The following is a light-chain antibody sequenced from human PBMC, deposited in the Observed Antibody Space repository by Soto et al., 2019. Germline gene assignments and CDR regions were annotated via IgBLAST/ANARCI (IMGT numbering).Light chain of an antibody. CDR2: GNN. J-gene: IGLJ2*01. CDR1: SSNIGAGYD. Sequence: QSVLTQPPSVSGAPGQRVTISCTGSSSNIGAGYDVHWYQHLPGTAPKLLIYGNNNRPSGVPDRFSCSKSGTSAYLAITGLQSWDEADYYCQSYDTSLGAHVVFGGGTKLTVL. CDR3: QSYDTSLGAHVV. V-gene: IGLV1-40*01.